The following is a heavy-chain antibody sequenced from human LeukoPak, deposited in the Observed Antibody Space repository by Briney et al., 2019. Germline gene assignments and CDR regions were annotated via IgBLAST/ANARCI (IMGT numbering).Heavy chain of an antibody. Sequence: SQTLSLTCTVSGGSISSGDHYWSWIRQHPGKGLEWIGNIYYSGSTYYNPSLKSRVTISVDTSKSQFSLKLSSVTAADTAVYYCAREGYDSSYYYYLDYWGQGTLVTVSS. D-gene: IGHD3-22*01. CDR2: IYYSGST. V-gene: IGHV4-31*03. CDR1: GGSISSGDHY. CDR3: AREGYDSSYYYYLDY. J-gene: IGHJ4*02.